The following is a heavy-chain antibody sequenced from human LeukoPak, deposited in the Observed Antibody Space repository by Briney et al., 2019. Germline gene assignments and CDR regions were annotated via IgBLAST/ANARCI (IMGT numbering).Heavy chain of an antibody. CDR1: GFTFSTYS. J-gene: IGHJ3*02. Sequence: SGGSLRLSCAASGFTFSTYSMNWVRQAPGKGLEWVSCISSSSSYIYYADSVKGRFTISRDNAKNSLYLQMNSLRAEDTAVYYCARTRVSIAVANDAFDIWGQGTMVTVSS. D-gene: IGHD6-19*01. CDR3: ARTRVSIAVANDAFDI. CDR2: ISSSSSYI. V-gene: IGHV3-21*01.